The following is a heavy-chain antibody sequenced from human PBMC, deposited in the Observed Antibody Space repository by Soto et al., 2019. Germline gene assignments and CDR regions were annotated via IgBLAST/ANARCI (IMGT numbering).Heavy chain of an antibody. CDR1: GYTFTSYA. J-gene: IGHJ4*02. D-gene: IGHD2-21*02. V-gene: IGHV1-3*05. CDR3: ARAWVVVTAPDY. CDR2: INAGNGNT. Sequence: QVQLLQSGAEEKKPGASVKVSCKASGYTFTSYAMHWVRQAPGQRLEWMGWINAGNGNTKYSQKFQRRVTITRDTSASTAYMERSSLRSEGTAVYYCARAWVVVTAPDYWGQGTLVTVSS.